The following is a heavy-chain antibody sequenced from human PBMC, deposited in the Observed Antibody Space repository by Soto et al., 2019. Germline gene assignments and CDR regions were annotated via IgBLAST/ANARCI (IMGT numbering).Heavy chain of an antibody. J-gene: IGHJ4*02. V-gene: IGHV4-4*02. CDR3: VRSLGWYAIDY. Sequence: QVLLQESGPGLVQPSGTLSLSCAVSGVSISSNYYWGWVHQSPGKGLEWLGDISHIGSVDYSPSLMSRVTIAMDRSENQFSPKLNSVTAADTAVYYCVRSLGWYAIDYWGQGTLVIVSS. CDR2: ISHIGSV. CDR1: GVSISSNYY. D-gene: IGHD6-19*01.